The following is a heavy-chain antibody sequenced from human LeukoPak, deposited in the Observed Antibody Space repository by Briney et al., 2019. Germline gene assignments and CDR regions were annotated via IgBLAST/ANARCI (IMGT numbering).Heavy chain of an antibody. CDR3: ATTSRRGFGGVIALGAFDI. CDR1: GYTLTELS. V-gene: IGHV1-24*01. J-gene: IGHJ3*02. CDR2: FDPEDGET. Sequence: GASVKVSCKVSGYTLTELSMHWVRQAPGKGLEWMGGFDPEDGETIYAQKFQGRVTMTEDTSTDTAYMELSSLRSEDTAVYYCATTSRRGFGGVIALGAFDIWGQGTMVTVSS. D-gene: IGHD3-16*02.